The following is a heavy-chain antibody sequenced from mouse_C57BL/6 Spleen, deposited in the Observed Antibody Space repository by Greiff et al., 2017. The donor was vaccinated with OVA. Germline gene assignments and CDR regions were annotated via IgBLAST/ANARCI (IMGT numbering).Heavy chain of an antibody. V-gene: IGHV1-15*01. Sequence: QVQLQESGAELVRPGASVTLSCKASGYTFTDYEMHWVKQTPVHGLEWIGAIDPETGGTAYNQKFKGKAILNADKSSSTAYMERRSLTSEDSAVYYCTRYGYEIDYWGQGTTLTVSS. J-gene: IGHJ2*01. CDR2: IDPETGGT. CDR3: TRYGYEIDY. CDR1: GYTFTDYE. D-gene: IGHD1-2*01.